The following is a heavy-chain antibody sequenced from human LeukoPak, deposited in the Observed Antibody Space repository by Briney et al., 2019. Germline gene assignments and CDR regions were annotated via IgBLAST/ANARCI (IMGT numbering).Heavy chain of an antibody. CDR3: ARVDSSGYYKNYFDY. D-gene: IGHD3-22*01. V-gene: IGHV3-53*01. CDR1: GFTVSSKY. CDR2: IYSGGNT. Sequence: PGGSLRLSCAASGFTVSSKYMSWVRQAPGKGLEWVPVIYSGGNTYYADSVKGRFTISRDNSKNTMYLQMNSLRAEDTAVYYCARVDSSGYYKNYFDYWGQGTLVTVSS. J-gene: IGHJ4*02.